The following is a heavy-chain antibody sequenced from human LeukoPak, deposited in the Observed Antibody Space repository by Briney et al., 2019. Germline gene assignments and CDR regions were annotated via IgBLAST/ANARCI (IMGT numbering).Heavy chain of an antibody. V-gene: IGHV3-7*05. J-gene: IGHJ1*01. CDR3: TTEPRALPN. D-gene: IGHD3-16*02. Sequence: PGGTLRLSCVISGFTFSSFWLSWVRQAPGKGLEWVADIDQGGSGKYNLAFVRGRFTISGDSDRNSLLRLMNRLAVDDTAVYYCTTEPRALPNWGQGTLVTVSS. CDR2: IDQGGSGK. CDR1: GFTFSSFW.